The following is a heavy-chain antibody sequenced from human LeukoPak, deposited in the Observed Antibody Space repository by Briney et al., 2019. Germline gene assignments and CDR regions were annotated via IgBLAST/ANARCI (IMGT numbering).Heavy chain of an antibody. V-gene: IGHV1-18*01. CDR3: AVGYSSSWYTHYYYGMDV. Sequence: ASVKVSCKASGYTFTSYGISWVRHAPGQGLELMGWISAYNGNTNYAQKLQGRVTMTTDTSTSTAYMELRSLRSDDTAVYYCAVGYSSSWYTHYYYGMDVWGQGTTVTVSS. J-gene: IGHJ6*02. D-gene: IGHD6-13*01. CDR1: GYTFTSYG. CDR2: ISAYNGNT.